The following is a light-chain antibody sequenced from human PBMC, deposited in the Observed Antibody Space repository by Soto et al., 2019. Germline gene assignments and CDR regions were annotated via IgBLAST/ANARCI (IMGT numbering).Light chain of an antibody. CDR1: QSVSSN. CDR3: QQYNNWPPT. J-gene: IGKJ2*01. CDR2: GAS. Sequence: EIVMTQSPAPLSVSPGERATLSCRASQSVSSNLAWYQQKPGQAPRLLIYGASTRATGIPARFSGSGSGTDFTLTISSLQSEDFAVYYCQQYNNWPPTFGQGTKLEIK. V-gene: IGKV3-15*01.